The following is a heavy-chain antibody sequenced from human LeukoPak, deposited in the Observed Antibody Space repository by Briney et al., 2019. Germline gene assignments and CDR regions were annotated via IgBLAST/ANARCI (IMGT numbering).Heavy chain of an antibody. J-gene: IGHJ3*02. V-gene: IGHV4-4*07. D-gene: IGHD1-1*01. CDR1: GGSISSYY. CDR2: IYTTGST. CDR3: ARGSINWNCFDI. Sequence: SETLSLTCTVSGGSISSYYWNWIRQPAGKGLEWIGRIYTTGSTNYNPSLKSRVTMSVDTSKNQFSLKLSSVTAADTAVYYCARGSINWNCFDIWGQGTIVTVSS.